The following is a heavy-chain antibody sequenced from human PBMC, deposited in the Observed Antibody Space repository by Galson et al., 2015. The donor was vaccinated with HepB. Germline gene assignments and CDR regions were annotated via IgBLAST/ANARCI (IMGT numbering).Heavy chain of an antibody. CDR3: ARGSSAYDYIAHY. Sequence: SLRLSCAASGFTVSSNYMSWVRQTPGKGLEWVSVINSGDNTYYADSVKGRFTISRDDSKNTLFLQMNSLRAEDTAVYYCARGSSAYDYIAHYWGQGTLVTVSS. V-gene: IGHV3-53*01. CDR1: GFTVSSNY. D-gene: IGHD3-16*01. J-gene: IGHJ4*02. CDR2: INSGDNT.